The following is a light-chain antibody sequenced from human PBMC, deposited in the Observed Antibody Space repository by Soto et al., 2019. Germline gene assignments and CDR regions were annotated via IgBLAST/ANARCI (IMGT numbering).Light chain of an antibody. V-gene: IGLV2-8*01. J-gene: IGLJ1*01. CDR2: EVS. CDR3: SSYAGSNNYV. CDR1: KSGVGGYNY. Sequence: LTHPPSRSRSPGYAGCIFCTGTKSGVGGYNYVSWYQQHPGKAPKLMIYEVSKRPSGVPDRFSGSKSGNTASLTVSGLQAEDEADYYCSSYAGSNNYVFGTGTKVTVL.